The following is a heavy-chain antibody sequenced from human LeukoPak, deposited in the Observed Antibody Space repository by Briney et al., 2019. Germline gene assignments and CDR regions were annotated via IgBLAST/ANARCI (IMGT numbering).Heavy chain of an antibody. V-gene: IGHV4/OR15-8*01. Sequence: PSETLFLTCGISGDSINNHDWWSWVRQPPGKGLEWIAEIHDGGTPNYNPSLKSRVTISVDKFKTQFSLNLNSVTAADTAVYYCVANGYYCLDQWGHGTLVTVSP. CDR2: IHDGGTP. CDR1: GDSINNHDW. J-gene: IGHJ4*01. CDR3: VANGYYCLDQ. D-gene: IGHD5-18*01.